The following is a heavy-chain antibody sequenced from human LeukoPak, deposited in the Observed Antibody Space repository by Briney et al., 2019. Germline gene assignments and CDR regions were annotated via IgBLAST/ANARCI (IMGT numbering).Heavy chain of an antibody. CDR1: GFIFNTFG. Sequence: GGSLTLSCVASGFIFNTFGMHWVRHTPGKGLGWVSYTRDDGSKNWYGDSVKGRFTIFRDNSKNTLYLQMNRLRGEDTAVYYWANGDCRGGRCSSGASWGQGTLVAVSS. D-gene: IGHD2-15*01. CDR2: TRDDGSKN. J-gene: IGHJ4*02. CDR3: ANGDCRGGRCSSGAS. V-gene: IGHV3-30*02.